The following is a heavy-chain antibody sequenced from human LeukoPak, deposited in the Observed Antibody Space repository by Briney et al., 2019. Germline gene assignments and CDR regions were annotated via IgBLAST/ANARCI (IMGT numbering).Heavy chain of an antibody. CDR3: ARFRRDLPSYYFDY. CDR1: GFTFSSYA. V-gene: IGHV3-23*01. D-gene: IGHD1-26*01. CDR2: ISGSGGST. Sequence: GGSLRLSCAASGFTFSSYAMSWVRQAPGKGLEWVSAISGSGGSTYYADSVKGRFTISRDNSKNTLYLQMNSLRAEDTAVYYCARFRRDLPSYYFDYWGQGTLVTVSS. J-gene: IGHJ4*02.